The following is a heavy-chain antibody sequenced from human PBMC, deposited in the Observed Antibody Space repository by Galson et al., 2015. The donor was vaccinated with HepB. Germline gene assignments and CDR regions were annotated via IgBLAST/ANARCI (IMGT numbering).Heavy chain of an antibody. D-gene: IGHD6-13*01. Sequence: QVQLQESGPGLVKPSETLSLTCTVSGGSISGYYWDWIRQPPGKGLEWIGYIYSSGSTNYNPSLKSRVAISVDASKNQFSLKLSSVTAADTAVYYCARESSSSWYGNYYFDYWGQGTLVTVSS. CDR1: GGSISGYY. J-gene: IGHJ4*02. V-gene: IGHV4-4*08. CDR3: ARESSSSWYGNYYFDY. CDR2: IYSSGST.